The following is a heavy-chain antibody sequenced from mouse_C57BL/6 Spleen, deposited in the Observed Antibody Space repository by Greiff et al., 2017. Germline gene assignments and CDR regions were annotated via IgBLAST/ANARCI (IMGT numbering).Heavy chain of an antibody. V-gene: IGHV14-4*01. CDR3: TTREGPYFDC. CDR1: GFNIKDDY. Sequence: VQLQQSGAELVRPGASVKLSCTASGFNIKDDYMHWVKQRPEQGLEWIGWIDPENGDTEYASKFQGKATITADTSSNTAYLQLSSLTSEDTAVYYCTTREGPYFDCWGQGTTLTVSS. CDR2: IDPENGDT. J-gene: IGHJ2*01.